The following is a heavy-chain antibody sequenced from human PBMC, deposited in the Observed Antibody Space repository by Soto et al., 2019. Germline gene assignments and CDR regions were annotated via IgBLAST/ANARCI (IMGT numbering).Heavy chain of an antibody. D-gene: IGHD1-26*01. CDR1: GDTFTAND. J-gene: IGHJ4*02. V-gene: IGHV1-2*02. CDR2: INPKSGGT. Sequence: QVQLLQSGAEVKKPGASVKVSCKASGDTFTANDIHWVRQAPGQGFEGMGWINPKSGGTKYPQKFQGRVTMTRDTSLSTVYMTLTRLTSDDTAVYYCARYRAKGGGSAGFDYWGQGTLVTVSS. CDR3: ARYRAKGGGSAGFDY.